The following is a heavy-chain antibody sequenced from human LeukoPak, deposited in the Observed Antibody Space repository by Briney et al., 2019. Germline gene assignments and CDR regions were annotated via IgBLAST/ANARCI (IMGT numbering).Heavy chain of an antibody. J-gene: IGHJ3*02. V-gene: IGHV5-51*01. CDR2: INPGDSDT. CDR3: ARHGSGSEGGFDI. Sequence: GESLKISCQGSGYSFTSYWIGWVRQMPGKGLEWMGIINPGDSDTRYRPSFQGQVTISADKSISTAYLQWSSLKASDTAMYYCARHGSGSEGGFDIWGQGTMVTVSS. D-gene: IGHD3-22*01. CDR1: GYSFTSYW.